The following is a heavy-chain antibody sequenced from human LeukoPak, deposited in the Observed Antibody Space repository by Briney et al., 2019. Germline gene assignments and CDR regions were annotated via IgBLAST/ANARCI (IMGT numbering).Heavy chain of an antibody. D-gene: IGHD3-3*01. CDR2: IWYDGSKK. V-gene: IGHV3-33*01. CDR3: ARGLRFLNF. CDR1: GFTFSSYG. Sequence: GRSLRLSCAASGFTFSSYGMHWVRQAPGKGLEWVAVIWYDGSKKYYVDSVKGRFSISRDDSKNTLYLQMNSLRAEDTAVYHCARGLRFLNFWGQGTLVTVPS. J-gene: IGHJ4*02.